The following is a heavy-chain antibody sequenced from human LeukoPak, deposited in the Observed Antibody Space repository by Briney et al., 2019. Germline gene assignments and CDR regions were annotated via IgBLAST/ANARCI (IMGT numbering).Heavy chain of an antibody. Sequence: SETLSLTCAVYDDSFSGYYWNWIRQPPGGGVEWIGEINHRGSTNYNPSLKSRVTISVDTSKYQSSLKLNSVTAADTAVYYCARSRRGYSYIDYWGQGSLVTVSS. CDR1: DDSFSGYY. CDR3: ARSRRGYSYIDY. V-gene: IGHV4-34*01. CDR2: INHRGST. D-gene: IGHD5-18*01. J-gene: IGHJ4*02.